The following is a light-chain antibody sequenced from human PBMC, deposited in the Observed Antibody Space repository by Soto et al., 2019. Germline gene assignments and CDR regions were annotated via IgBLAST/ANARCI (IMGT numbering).Light chain of an antibody. J-gene: IGKJ2*01. CDR3: QHLNDYRYT. CDR2: AAS. V-gene: IGKV1-9*01. Sequence: DIQLTQSPSFLSASVGDRVTITCRASQAISSSLAWYQHNPGKAPKLLTYAASTLQNGVPSSFSGSGSGTEFTLTISSLQPEDFATYYCQHLNDYRYTFGQGTEVEIK. CDR1: QAISSS.